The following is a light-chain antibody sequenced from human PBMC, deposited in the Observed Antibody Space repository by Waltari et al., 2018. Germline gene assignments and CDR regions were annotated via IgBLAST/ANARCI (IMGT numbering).Light chain of an antibody. Sequence: QSVLTQPPSASGTPGQRVTLPCPWRRSTIGNNSGNWYQQLPRTAPKLLMYNTNQRPSGVPDRFSGSRSGTSASLAISGLQSEDEGDYYCSSWDDSLNGPAFGGGTKVTVL. CDR1: RSTIGNNS. CDR2: NTN. J-gene: IGLJ3*02. CDR3: SSWDDSLNGPA. V-gene: IGLV1-44*01.